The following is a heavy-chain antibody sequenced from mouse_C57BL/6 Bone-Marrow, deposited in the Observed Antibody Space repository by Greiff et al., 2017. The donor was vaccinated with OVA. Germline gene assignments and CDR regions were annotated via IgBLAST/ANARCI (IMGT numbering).Heavy chain of an antibody. CDR3: ARTGTLAMDY. D-gene: IGHD4-1*01. Sequence: EVKLMESGGGLVKPGGSLKLSCAASGFTFSSYTMSWVRQTPEKRLEWVATISGGGGNTYYPDSVKGRITISRDNAKNTLYLQMSSLRSEDSALYYCARTGTLAMDYWGQGTSVTVSS. CDR1: GFTFSSYT. J-gene: IGHJ4*01. V-gene: IGHV5-9*01. CDR2: ISGGGGNT.